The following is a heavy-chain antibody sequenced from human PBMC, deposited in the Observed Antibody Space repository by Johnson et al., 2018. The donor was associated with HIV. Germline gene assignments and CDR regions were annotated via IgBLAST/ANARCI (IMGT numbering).Heavy chain of an antibody. Sequence: VQLVESGGGLVQPGGSLRLSCAASGFTFSRYDMHWVRQATGKGLEWVSAIGTAGDTYYPGSVKGRFTISRENAKNSLYLQMNSLRAGDTAVYYCARLRRMGAFDIWGQGTMVTVSS. CDR3: ARLRRMGAFDI. V-gene: IGHV3-13*01. J-gene: IGHJ3*02. D-gene: IGHD2-8*01. CDR2: IGTAGDT. CDR1: GFTFSRYD.